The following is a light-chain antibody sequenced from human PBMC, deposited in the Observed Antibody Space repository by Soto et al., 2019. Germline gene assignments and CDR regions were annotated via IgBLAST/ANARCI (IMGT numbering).Light chain of an antibody. CDR1: SSDVGGYNY. J-gene: IGLJ1*01. CDR3: SSYTSSSTLDV. CDR2: DVS. Sequence: QSALTQPASVSGSPGQSITISCTGTSSDVGGYNYVSWYQQHPGKAPKLMIYDVSNRPSGVSNRFSGSKSGNTASLTISGLQAEDEADYYCSSYTSSSTLDVFGCGTKVIVL. V-gene: IGLV2-14*01.